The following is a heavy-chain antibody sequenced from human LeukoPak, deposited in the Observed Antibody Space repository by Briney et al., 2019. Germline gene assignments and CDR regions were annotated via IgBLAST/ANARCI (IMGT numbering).Heavy chain of an antibody. CDR3: ARGVSMITFGGVIVPFDY. V-gene: IGHV4-59*01. J-gene: IGHJ4*02. Sequence: PSETLSLTCTVSGGSISSYYWSWIRQPPGKGLEWMGYIYYSGSTNYNPSLKSRVTISVDTSKNQFSLKLSSVTAADTAVYYCARGVSMITFGGVIVPFDYWGQGTLVTVSS. D-gene: IGHD3-16*02. CDR1: GGSISSYY. CDR2: IYYSGST.